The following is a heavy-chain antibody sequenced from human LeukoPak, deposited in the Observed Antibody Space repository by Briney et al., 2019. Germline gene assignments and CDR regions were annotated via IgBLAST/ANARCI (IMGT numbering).Heavy chain of an antibody. CDR3: ARTIRGY. V-gene: IGHV3-7*02. J-gene: IGHJ4*02. D-gene: IGHD3-10*01. Sequence: GGSLRLSCAASGFTFSNYWMSWVRQAPGKGLEWVANIKEDGSEKYYVDSVKGRFTISRDNAKNSLYLQMNSLRAEDTAVYYWARTIRGYWGQGTLVTVSS. CDR2: IKEDGSEK. CDR1: GFTFSNYW.